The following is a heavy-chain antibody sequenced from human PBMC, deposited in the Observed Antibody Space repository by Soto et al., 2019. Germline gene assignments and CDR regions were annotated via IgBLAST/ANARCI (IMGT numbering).Heavy chain of an antibody. CDR3: ARTYYDFWSGDGMDV. Sequence: GASVKVSCKASGYTFTSYDINWVRQATGQGLEWMGWMNPNSGNTGYAQKFQGRVTMTRKTSISTAYMELSSLRSEDTAVYYCARTYYDFWSGDGMDVWGQGTTVTVSS. V-gene: IGHV1-8*01. CDR2: MNPNSGNT. D-gene: IGHD3-3*01. J-gene: IGHJ6*02. CDR1: GYTFTSYD.